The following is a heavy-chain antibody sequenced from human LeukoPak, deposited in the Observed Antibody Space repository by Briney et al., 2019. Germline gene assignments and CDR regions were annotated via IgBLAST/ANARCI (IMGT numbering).Heavy chain of an antibody. D-gene: IGHD6-19*01. V-gene: IGHV3-73*01. Sequence: GGSLRLSCAASGFTLSGSAVHWVRQASGKGLEWVGRIRSKANSYATAYAASVKGRFTISRDDSKNTAYLQMNSLKTEDTAVYYCTRLGEAVAGTEDYWGQGTLVTVSS. CDR2: IRSKANSYAT. CDR1: GFTLSGSA. CDR3: TRLGEAVAGTEDY. J-gene: IGHJ4*02.